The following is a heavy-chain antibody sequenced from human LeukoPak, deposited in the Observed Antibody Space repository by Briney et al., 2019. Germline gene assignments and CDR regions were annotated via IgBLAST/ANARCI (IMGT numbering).Heavy chain of an antibody. CDR2: IIQDGSEK. Sequence: GGSLRLSCAASGFTFSTYWMTWIRQAPGKGLEWVANIIQDGSEKYYVDSVKGRFIISRDNAKNSLFLQMNSLRAEDTAVYYCARVYCSTSSCSPYNCFDSWGQGTLVTASS. J-gene: IGHJ5*01. CDR1: GFTFSTYW. D-gene: IGHD2-2*01. V-gene: IGHV3-7*04. CDR3: ARVYCSTSSCSPYNCFDS.